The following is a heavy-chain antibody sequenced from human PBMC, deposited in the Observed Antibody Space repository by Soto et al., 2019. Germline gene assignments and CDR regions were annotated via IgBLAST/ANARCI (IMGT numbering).Heavy chain of an antibody. CDR1: GFTFSSYD. J-gene: IGHJ4*02. D-gene: IGHD3-9*01. CDR3: ARGYDILTGALDY. Sequence: EVQLVESGGGLVQAGGSLRLSCAASGFTFSSYDMHWVRQATGKGLEWVSAIGTAGDTYYPGSVKGRFTISRENAKNSLYLQMNSLRAGDTAVYYCARGYDILTGALDYWGQGTLVTVSS. CDR2: IGTAGDT. V-gene: IGHV3-13*01.